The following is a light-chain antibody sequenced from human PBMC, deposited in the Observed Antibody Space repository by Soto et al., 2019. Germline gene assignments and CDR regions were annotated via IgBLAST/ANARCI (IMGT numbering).Light chain of an antibody. CDR2: GTS. CDR3: QQFATSPLT. V-gene: IGKV3-20*01. J-gene: IGKJ4*01. CDR1: QGLGTN. Sequence: EVVTTQSPATLSVSPGERATLSCRASQGLGTNLAWYQQKPGQAPRLLIYGTSSRATGIPDRFSGSGSGTDFTLTISRLEPEDFAVYYCQQFATSPLTFGGGTKVDIK.